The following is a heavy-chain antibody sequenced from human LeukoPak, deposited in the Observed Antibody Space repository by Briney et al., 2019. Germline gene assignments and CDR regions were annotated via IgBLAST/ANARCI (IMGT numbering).Heavy chain of an antibody. CDR1: GFTFSSHG. CDR2: ISGSGGST. D-gene: IGHD4-17*01. Sequence: PGGSLRLSCAASGFTFSSHGMSWVRQAPGKGLEWVSAISGSGGSTYYADSVKGRFTISRGNSKNTLYLQMNSLRAEDTAVYYCARDWWVHTGDYFGWDAPGFDYWGQGTLVTVSS. CDR3: ARDWWVHTGDYFGWDAPGFDY. J-gene: IGHJ4*02. V-gene: IGHV3-23*01.